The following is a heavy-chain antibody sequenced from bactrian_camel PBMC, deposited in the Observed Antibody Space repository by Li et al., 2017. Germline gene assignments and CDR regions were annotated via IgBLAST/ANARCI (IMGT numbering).Heavy chain of an antibody. Sequence: HVQLVESGGGLAQPGGSLRLSCAASGFAFRNYDMAWFRQAPGMEREGVAAISSAGSADYADSVKGRFTISKDDAKNTVYLQMNTLIPEDTGMYSCAAERNPKLPRGTWFLEGTYKFWGQGTQVTVS. CDR3: AAERNPKLPRGTWFLEGTYKF. D-gene: IGHD1*01. CDR2: ISSAGSA. J-gene: IGHJ4*01. CDR1: GFAFRNYD. V-gene: IGHV3S53*01.